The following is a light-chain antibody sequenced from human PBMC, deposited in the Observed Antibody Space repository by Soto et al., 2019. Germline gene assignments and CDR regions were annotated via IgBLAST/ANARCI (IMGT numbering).Light chain of an antibody. CDR2: EAS. CDR1: QDISDH. V-gene: IGKV1-27*01. Sequence: DFQMTQSPSSLSASVGDRVTITCRASQDISDHFAWYQHKPGKVPKLLIYEASTLQSGVPSRFSGGGFGTDFTLTISSLQPEDVAIYYCQRYNRTPRTFGQGTKVELK. CDR3: QRYNRTPRT. J-gene: IGKJ1*01.